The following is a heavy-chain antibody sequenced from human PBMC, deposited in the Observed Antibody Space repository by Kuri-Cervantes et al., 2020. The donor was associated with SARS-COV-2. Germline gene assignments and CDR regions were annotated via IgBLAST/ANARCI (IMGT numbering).Heavy chain of an antibody. J-gene: IGHJ4*02. CDR1: GFTFSNHA. CDR3: AKGLGMGATVLPVF. Sequence: GGSLRLSCAASGFTFSNHAMHWVRQAPGKGLEWVTVISHDGGDKYYAHSVQGRFTISRDNSRSTLFLQMNSLTTEDTALYYCAKGLGMGATVLPVFWGQGTLVTVSS. CDR2: ISHDGGDK. D-gene: IGHD1-26*01. V-gene: IGHV3-30*04.